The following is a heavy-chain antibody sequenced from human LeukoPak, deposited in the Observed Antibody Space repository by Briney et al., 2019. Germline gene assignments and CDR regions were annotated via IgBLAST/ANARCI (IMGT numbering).Heavy chain of an antibody. D-gene: IGHD1-26*01. CDR2: IYPGDSDT. V-gene: IGHV5-51*01. Sequence: GESLKISCKGSGYSFTGYWIGWVRQMPGKGLGWMGIIYPGDSDTRYSPSLQGQVTISADKSISTAYLQWSSLKASDTAMYYCARRSGGGSRTDAFDIWGQGTMVTVSS. J-gene: IGHJ3*02. CDR3: ARRSGGGSRTDAFDI. CDR1: GYSFTGYW.